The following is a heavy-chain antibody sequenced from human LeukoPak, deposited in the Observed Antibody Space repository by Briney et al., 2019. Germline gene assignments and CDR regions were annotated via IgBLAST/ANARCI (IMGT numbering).Heavy chain of an antibody. Sequence: SETLSLTCIVSGGSISSSSHYWGWIRQPPGKGLEWIGSIYYSGSTYYNPSLKSRVTISVDTSKNQFSLKLSSVTAADTAVYYCARNPAGYYDSSGYEDYWGQGTLVTVSS. CDR3: ARNPAGYYDSSGYEDY. V-gene: IGHV4-39*01. D-gene: IGHD3-22*01. CDR1: GGSISSSSHY. CDR2: IYYSGST. J-gene: IGHJ4*02.